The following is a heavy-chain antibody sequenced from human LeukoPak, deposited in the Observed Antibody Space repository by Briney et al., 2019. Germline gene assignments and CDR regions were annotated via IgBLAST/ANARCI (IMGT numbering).Heavy chain of an antibody. CDR3: ARDCSGGSCYRGTIDY. CDR1: GFTFSSYW. D-gene: IGHD2-15*01. J-gene: IGHJ4*02. V-gene: IGHV3-7*01. Sequence: GGSLRLSCAASGFTFSSYWMSWVRQAPGKGLEWVANIKQDGSEKYYVDSVKGRFTISSDNAKNSLYLQMNSLRAEDTAVYYCARDCSGGSCYRGTIDYWGQGTLVTVSS. CDR2: IKQDGSEK.